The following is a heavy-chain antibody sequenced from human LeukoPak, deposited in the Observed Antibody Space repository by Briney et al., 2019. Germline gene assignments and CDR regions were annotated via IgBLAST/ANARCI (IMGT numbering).Heavy chain of an antibody. CDR3: ARATPIAVAGTGYFQH. CDR2: ISAYNGNT. Sequence: GASVKVSCKASGYTFTSYGISWVRQAPGQGLEWMGWISAYNGNTNHAQKFQGRVTMTTDTSTSTVYMELRSLRSDDTAVYYCARATPIAVAGTGYFQHWGQGTLVTVSS. V-gene: IGHV1-18*01. D-gene: IGHD6-19*01. J-gene: IGHJ1*01. CDR1: GYTFTSYG.